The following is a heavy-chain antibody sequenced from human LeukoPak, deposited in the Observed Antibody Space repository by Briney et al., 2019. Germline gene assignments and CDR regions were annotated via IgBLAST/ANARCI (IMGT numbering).Heavy chain of an antibody. J-gene: IGHJ4*02. CDR2: ISGSGGGT. CDR3: AKALSGNLDDFDY. D-gene: IGHD1-26*01. CDR1: GFTFSSYA. Sequence: PGGSLRLSCAASGFTFSSYAMGWVRQAPGKGLEWVSAISGSGGGTYYADSVKGRFTISRDNSRNTLYLQMNSLRAEDTAVYYCAKALSGNLDDFDYWGQGTLVTVSS. V-gene: IGHV3-23*01.